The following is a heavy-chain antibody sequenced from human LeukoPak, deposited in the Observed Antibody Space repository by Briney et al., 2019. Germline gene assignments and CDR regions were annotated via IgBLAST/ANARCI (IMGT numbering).Heavy chain of an antibody. J-gene: IGHJ6*02. CDR1: GFSFSDYW. CDR2: IGQDGSEK. V-gene: IGHV3-7*01. Sequence: GGSLRLSCATSGFSFSDYWMTWVRQAPGKGLEWVAYIGQDGSEKYYVDSVKGRFTISRDNARKSLYLQMNSLRADDTALYYCAVGGSGMDVWGQGTSVTVSS. D-gene: IGHD3-16*01. CDR3: AVGGSGMDV.